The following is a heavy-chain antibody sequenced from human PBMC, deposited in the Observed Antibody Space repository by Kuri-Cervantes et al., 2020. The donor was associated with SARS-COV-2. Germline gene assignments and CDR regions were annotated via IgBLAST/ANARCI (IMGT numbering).Heavy chain of an antibody. CDR1: GFTFRSYG. Sequence: GGSLRLSCEASGFTFRSYGMVWVRQAPGKGLECVAFIWYDGSNKYYADSVKGRFSVPRDNSKNTLYLQMNSLRAEDTAVYYCVRDGDHWNFDYWGQGTLVTVSS. CDR2: IWYDGSNK. J-gene: IGHJ4*02. V-gene: IGHV3-33*01. CDR3: VRDGDHWNFDY. D-gene: IGHD1-1*01.